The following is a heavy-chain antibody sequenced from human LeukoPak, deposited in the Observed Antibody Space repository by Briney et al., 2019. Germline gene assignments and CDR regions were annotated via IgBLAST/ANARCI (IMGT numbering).Heavy chain of an antibody. D-gene: IGHD4-23*01. V-gene: IGHV5-51*01. CDR1: GYTFTGYW. J-gene: IGHJ4*02. Sequence: GESLKISCKSSGYTFTGYWIGWLRQMPGKGLEWMGIISPGDSDTRYSPSFQGQVTMSADKSINTAYLQWGSLKASDTAMYYCARGRGATVITNFDYWGQGTLVTVSS. CDR3: ARGRGATVITNFDY. CDR2: ISPGDSDT.